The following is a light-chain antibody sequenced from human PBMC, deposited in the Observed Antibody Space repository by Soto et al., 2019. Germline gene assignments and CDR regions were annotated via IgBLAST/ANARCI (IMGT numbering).Light chain of an antibody. CDR2: DTS. Sequence: QAVVTQDPSLTVSPVETVTLTFGSSAGAVTSGHWPYWFQQKPGHAPRALIYDTSNKHSWTPARFSGSILGGKAALTLSGAQREDEADYYCVVSHGDGRVFGGGTKLTVL. CDR1: AGAVTSGHW. J-gene: IGLJ2*01. CDR3: VVSHGDGRV. V-gene: IGLV7-46*01.